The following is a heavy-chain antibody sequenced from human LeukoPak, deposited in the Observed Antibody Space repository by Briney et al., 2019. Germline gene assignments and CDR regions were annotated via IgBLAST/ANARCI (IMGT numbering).Heavy chain of an antibody. CDR1: GYIFTSYN. CDR3: ARDLFHRYYDSSGRAFDY. CDR2: INPSGGST. Sequence: ASVKVSCKTSGYIFTSYNMHWVRQAPGRGLEWMGIINPSGGSTRYAQKFQGRVTMTRDTSTSTFYMELSSLRSEDTAMYYCARDLFHRYYDSSGRAFDYWDQGTLVTVSS. J-gene: IGHJ4*02. V-gene: IGHV1-46*01. D-gene: IGHD3-22*01.